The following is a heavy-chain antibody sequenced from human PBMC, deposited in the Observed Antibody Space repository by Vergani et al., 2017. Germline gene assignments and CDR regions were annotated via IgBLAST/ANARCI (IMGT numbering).Heavy chain of an antibody. J-gene: IGHJ4*02. CDR2: ISSSSSTI. D-gene: IGHD3-3*01. CDR1: GFTFSSYS. CDR3: AKDTGSHDFWSGYYSYYFDY. Sequence: EVQLVESGGGLVQPGGSLRLSCAASGFTFSSYSMNWVRQAPGKGLEWVSYISSSSSTIYYADSVKGRFTISRDNAKTSLYLQMNSLRAEDTALYYCAKDTGSHDFWSGYYSYYFDYWGQGTLVTVPS. V-gene: IGHV3-48*04.